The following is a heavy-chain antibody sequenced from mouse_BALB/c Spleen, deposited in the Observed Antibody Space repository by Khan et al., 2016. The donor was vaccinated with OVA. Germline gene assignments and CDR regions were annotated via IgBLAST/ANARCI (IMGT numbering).Heavy chain of an antibody. CDR1: GYTFKDYV. CDR3: VRLHGGY. V-gene: IGHV9-1*02. J-gene: IGHJ2*01. CDR2: MNTYTGEP. Sequence: QIQLVQSGPELKKPGETVKISCKAFGYTFKDYVMNWVKQSPGEGLKWMGCMNTYTGEPTYAADFEGRFAFSLETSANPAYEQISSVKDEGRGTYGCVRLHGGYWSKGTALTVSS. D-gene: IGHD2-12*01.